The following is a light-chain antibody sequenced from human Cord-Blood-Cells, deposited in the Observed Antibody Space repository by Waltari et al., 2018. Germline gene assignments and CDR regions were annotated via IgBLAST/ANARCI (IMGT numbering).Light chain of an antibody. CDR1: QDISNY. CDR2: DAS. J-gene: IGKJ5*01. V-gene: IGKV1-33*01. Sequence: TQSPSSLSASVGDSVTITCQASQDISNYLHWYQQKPGKAPKLLIYDASNLETGVPSRFSGSGYGTEFTFTISSLQPEDIATYYCQQYDNLPSTFGQGTRLEIK. CDR3: QQYDNLPST.